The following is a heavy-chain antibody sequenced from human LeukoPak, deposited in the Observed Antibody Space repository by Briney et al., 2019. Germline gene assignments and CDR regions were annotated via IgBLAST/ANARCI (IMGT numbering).Heavy chain of an antibody. CDR3: ARQAYGGPPNDAFNM. J-gene: IGHJ3*02. CDR1: GFSFSDYY. Sequence: GGSLRLSCAASGFSFSDYYMSWIRQAPGMGLEWVSRISSGGSTTLYADSVKGRFSISRDNAKNSLYLQMNSLRAEDTAVYYCARQAYGGPPNDAFNMWGQGTMVTVSS. D-gene: IGHD4-23*01. V-gene: IGHV3-11*01. CDR2: ISSGGSTT.